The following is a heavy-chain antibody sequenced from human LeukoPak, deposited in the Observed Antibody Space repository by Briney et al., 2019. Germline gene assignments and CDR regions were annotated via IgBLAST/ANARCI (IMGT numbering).Heavy chain of an antibody. D-gene: IGHD5-12*01. CDR1: GFTFSSYS. Sequence: PGGSLRLSCAASGFTFSSYSMNWVRQAPGKGLEWVSSISSSSSYIYYADSVKGRFTISRDNAENSLYLQMNSLRAEDTAVYYCASGGGYHYYFDYWGQGTLVTVSS. J-gene: IGHJ4*02. CDR3: ASGGGYHYYFDY. V-gene: IGHV3-21*01. CDR2: ISSSSSYI.